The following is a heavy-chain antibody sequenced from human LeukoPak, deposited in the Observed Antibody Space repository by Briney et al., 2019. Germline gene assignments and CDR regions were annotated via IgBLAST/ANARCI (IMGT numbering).Heavy chain of an antibody. D-gene: IGHD3-16*02. CDR1: GFTFSSFS. CDR2: ISASSSTM. Sequence: PGGSLRLSCVASGFTFSSFSMNWVRQAPGKGLEWISYISASSSTMYYADSVKGRFTISRDNAKNSLYLQMNSLRADDTAVYFCASAQGGVILPDYFHHWGQGTLVTVSS. CDR3: ASAQGGVILPDYFHH. J-gene: IGHJ1*01. V-gene: IGHV3-48*04.